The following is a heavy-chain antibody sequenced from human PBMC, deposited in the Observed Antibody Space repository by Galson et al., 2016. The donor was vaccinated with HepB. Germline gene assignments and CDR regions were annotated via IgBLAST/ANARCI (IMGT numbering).Heavy chain of an antibody. Sequence: SLRLSCAASGFAFHFFAMTWVRQTPGKGLEWVSAIDNGGNTYYADSVKGRFTISRDNSKDTLYLQMSSLRAEDTAVYYCAQRITAPFIWGRGTLVAVSS. CDR3: AQRITAPFI. J-gene: IGHJ4*01. CDR1: GFAFHFFA. D-gene: IGHD3-16*01. CDR2: IDNGGNT. V-gene: IGHV3-23*01.